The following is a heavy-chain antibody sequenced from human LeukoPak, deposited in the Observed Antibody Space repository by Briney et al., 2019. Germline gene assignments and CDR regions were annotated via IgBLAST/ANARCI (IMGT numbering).Heavy chain of an antibody. CDR3: ARELQRYYYYMDV. J-gene: IGHJ6*03. Sequence: ASVKVSCKASGYTFTGYYMHWVRQAPGQGLEWMGWINPNSGGTNYAQKFQGRVTMTRDTSISTAYMELSRPRSDDTAVYYCARELQRYYYYMDVWGKGTTVTVSS. D-gene: IGHD2-21*02. CDR1: GYTFTGYY. CDR2: INPNSGGT. V-gene: IGHV1-2*02.